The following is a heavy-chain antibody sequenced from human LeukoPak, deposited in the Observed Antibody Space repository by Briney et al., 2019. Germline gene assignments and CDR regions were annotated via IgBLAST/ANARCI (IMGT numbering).Heavy chain of an antibody. Sequence: GGSLRLSCAASGFTFSDYYMSWVRQAPGKGLEWVSVIYSGGSTYYADSVKGRFTISRDNSKNTRYLQMNSLRAEDTAVYYCARESDAFDIWGQGTMVTVSS. CDR1: GFTFSDYY. V-gene: IGHV3-53*01. CDR3: ARESDAFDI. CDR2: IYSGGST. J-gene: IGHJ3*02.